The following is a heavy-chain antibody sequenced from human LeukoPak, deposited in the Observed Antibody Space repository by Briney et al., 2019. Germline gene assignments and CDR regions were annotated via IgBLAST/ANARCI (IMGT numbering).Heavy chain of an antibody. Sequence: GGSLRLSCAASGFTFSSYAMSWVRQAPGKGLEWVSGISGSGGTTYYADSVKGRFTISRDNSKSTLYLQMNSLRADDTAVYYCAKGPLGTHDYWGQGTVVTVSS. CDR1: GFTFSSYA. D-gene: IGHD1-26*01. CDR2: ISGSGGTT. J-gene: IGHJ4*02. CDR3: AKGPLGTHDY. V-gene: IGHV3-23*01.